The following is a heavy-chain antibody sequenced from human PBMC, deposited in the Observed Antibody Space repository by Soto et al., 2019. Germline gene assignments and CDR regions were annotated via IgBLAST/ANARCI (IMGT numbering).Heavy chain of an antibody. CDR1: GGSISSYY. CDR2: IYYSGST. Sequence: SETLSLTCTVSGGSISSYYWSWIRQPPGKGLEWIGYIYYSGSTNYNPSLKSRVTISVDTSKNQFSLKLSSVTAADTAVYYCARREINYYGSGSYYIEYFQHWGQGALVTVSS. J-gene: IGHJ1*01. V-gene: IGHV4-59*08. D-gene: IGHD3-10*01. CDR3: ARREINYYGSGSYYIEYFQH.